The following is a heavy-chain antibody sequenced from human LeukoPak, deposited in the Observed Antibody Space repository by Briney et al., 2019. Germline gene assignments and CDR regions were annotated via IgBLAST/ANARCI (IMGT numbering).Heavy chain of an antibody. CDR3: ANPEGTQLVTRWGAFDI. CDR2: IRYDGSNK. CDR1: GFTFSSYG. V-gene: IGHV3-30*02. J-gene: IGHJ3*02. D-gene: IGHD6-6*01. Sequence: GGSLRLSCAASGFTFSSYGMHWVRQAPGKGLEWVAFIRYDGSNKYYADSVKGRFTISRDNSKNTLYLQMNSLRAEDTAVYYCANPEGTQLVTRWGAFDIWGQGTMVTVSS.